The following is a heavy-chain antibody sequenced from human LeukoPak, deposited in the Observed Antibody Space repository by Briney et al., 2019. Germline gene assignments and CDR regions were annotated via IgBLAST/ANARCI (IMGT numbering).Heavy chain of an antibody. CDR2: ISSSGSTI. Sequence: GGSLRLSCAASGFTFSEYYMSWIRQAPGKGLEWVSYISSSGSTIYYADSVKGRFTISRDNAKNSLYLQMNSLRAEDTAVYYCARGWYYYGSGSYSPHYYMDVWGKGTTVTVSS. V-gene: IGHV3-11*04. CDR3: ARGWYYYGSGSYSPHYYMDV. D-gene: IGHD3-10*01. J-gene: IGHJ6*03. CDR1: GFTFSEYY.